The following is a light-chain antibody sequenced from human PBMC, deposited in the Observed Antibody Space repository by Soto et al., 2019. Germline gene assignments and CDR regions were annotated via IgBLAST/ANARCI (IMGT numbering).Light chain of an antibody. CDR1: SSDVGSYNL. CDR3: CSYADSSPVI. V-gene: IGLV2-23*02. CDR2: EVS. J-gene: IGLJ2*01. Sequence: QSALTQPASESGSPGQSITISCTGTSSDVGSYNLVSWHQQHPGKAPKLMIYEVSKRPSGVSNRFSGSKSGNTASLTISGLQAEDEADYYCCSYADSSPVIFGGGTKLTVL.